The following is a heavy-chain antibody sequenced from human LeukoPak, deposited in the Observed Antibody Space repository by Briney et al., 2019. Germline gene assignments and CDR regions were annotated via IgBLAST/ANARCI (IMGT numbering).Heavy chain of an antibody. V-gene: IGHV4-38-2*02. Sequence: SETLSLTCTVSGYSISSGYYWGCIRQPPGKGLEWIGSIDQSGSTYYNPSLKSRVTISVDTSKNQFSLKLSSVTAADTAVYYCARGGRGYSGYDGNWGQGTLVTVSS. CDR2: IDQSGST. D-gene: IGHD5-12*01. CDR3: ARGGRGYSGYDGN. CDR1: GYSISSGYY. J-gene: IGHJ4*02.